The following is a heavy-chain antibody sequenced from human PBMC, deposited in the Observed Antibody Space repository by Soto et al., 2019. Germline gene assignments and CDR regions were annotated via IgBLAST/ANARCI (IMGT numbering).Heavy chain of an antibody. CDR2: IVTILGIV. Sequence: QVQLEQSGAEVKKPGSSVRVSCKASGGTFSDYTFTWVRQAPGQGLEWMGRIVTILGIVDYAQKFQGRVTMSADKSTRTACTGLSRLRSDDPTVYYCARGRDWLGPWGQGTRVTASS. CDR1: GGTFSDYT. J-gene: IGHJ5*02. V-gene: IGHV1-69*02. CDR3: ARGRDWLGP.